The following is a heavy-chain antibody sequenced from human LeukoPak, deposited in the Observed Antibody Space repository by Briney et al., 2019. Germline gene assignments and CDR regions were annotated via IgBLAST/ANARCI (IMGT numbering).Heavy chain of an antibody. CDR1: GGSISSSSYY. Sequence: PSETLSLTCTVSGGSISSSSYYWGWIRQPPGKGLEWIGSIYYSGSTYYNPSLKSRVTISVDTSKNQFSLKLSSVTAADTAVYYCARFPRDYYDSSGPGVYWGQGTLVTVSS. D-gene: IGHD3-22*01. V-gene: IGHV4-39*01. CDR3: ARFPRDYYDSSGPGVY. J-gene: IGHJ4*02. CDR2: IYYSGST.